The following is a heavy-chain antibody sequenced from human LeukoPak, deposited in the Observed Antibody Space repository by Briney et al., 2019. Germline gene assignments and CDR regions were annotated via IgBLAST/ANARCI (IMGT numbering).Heavy chain of an antibody. D-gene: IGHD3-22*01. CDR3: AKDVVSQYYYDSSGYYYEYNWLDP. CDR1: GFTFSSYG. CDR2: ISYDGSNK. J-gene: IGHJ5*02. Sequence: GGSLRLSCAASGFTFSSYGMHWVRQAPGKGLEWVAVISYDGSNKYYADSVKGRFTISRDNSKNTLHLQMNSLRAEDTAVYYCAKDVVSQYYYDSSGYYYEYNWLDPWGQGTLVTVSS. V-gene: IGHV3-30*18.